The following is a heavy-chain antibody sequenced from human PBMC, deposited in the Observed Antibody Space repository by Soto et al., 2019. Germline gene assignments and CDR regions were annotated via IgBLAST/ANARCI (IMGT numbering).Heavy chain of an antibody. V-gene: IGHV4-59*01. D-gene: IGHD4-17*01. CDR3: ARAHDYGDYRWFDP. CDR2: IYYSGST. J-gene: IGHJ5*02. Sequence: SETLSLTCTVSGGSISSYYWSWIRQPPGKGLEWIGYIYYSGSTNYNPSLKSRVTISVDTSKNQFSPKLSSVTAADTAVYYCARAHDYGDYRWFDPLGQGTLVTGS. CDR1: GGSISSYY.